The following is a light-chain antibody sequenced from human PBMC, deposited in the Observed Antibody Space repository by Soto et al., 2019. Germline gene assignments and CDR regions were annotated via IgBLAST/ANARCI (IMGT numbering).Light chain of an antibody. Sequence: EIVLTQYLATLSLYTGERGTLTCRASQSVSNFLAWYQHKPGQATSLLIYDASIRATGVPARFSGSGSGTDFSLTISSLEPEDFAIYYCQQRSIWPPWTFGQGTLLEIK. CDR3: QQRSIWPPWT. V-gene: IGKV3-11*01. CDR2: DAS. CDR1: QSVSNF. J-gene: IGKJ5*01.